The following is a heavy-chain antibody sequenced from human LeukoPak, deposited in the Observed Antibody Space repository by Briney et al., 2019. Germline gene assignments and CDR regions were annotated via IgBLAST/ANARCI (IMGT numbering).Heavy chain of an antibody. J-gene: IGHJ6*02. V-gene: IGHV3-11*01. D-gene: IGHD6-13*01. CDR1: VFTFSDYY. CDR2: ISSSGSTI. Sequence: GGSLRLSCAASVFTFSDYYMSWIRQAPGKGLECVSYISSSGSTIYYADSVKGRFTISRDNAKNSLYLQMNSLRAEDTAVYYCARSSSSHYYYYGMDVWGQGTTVTVSS. CDR3: ARSSSSHYYYYGMDV.